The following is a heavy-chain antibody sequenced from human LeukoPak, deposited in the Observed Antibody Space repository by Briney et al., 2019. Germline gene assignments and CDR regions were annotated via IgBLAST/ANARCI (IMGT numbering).Heavy chain of an antibody. V-gene: IGHV3-23*01. CDR3: AKEVDRTSPFDY. D-gene: IGHD5-12*01. CDR2: ISGSGGGT. Sequence: GGSLRLSCAASGFTFSSYAMSCVRQAPGKGLEWVSSISGSGGGTYYADSVKGRFTVSRDNSKNTLSLQMNSLRAEDTAVYYCAKEVDRTSPFDYWGQGTLVIVSS. CDR1: GFTFSSYA. J-gene: IGHJ4*02.